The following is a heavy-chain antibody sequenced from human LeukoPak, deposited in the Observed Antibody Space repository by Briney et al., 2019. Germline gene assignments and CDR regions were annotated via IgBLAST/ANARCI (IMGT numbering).Heavy chain of an antibody. J-gene: IGHJ5*02. CDR2: IYYSGST. Sequence: PSETLSLTCTVSGGSISSYYWSWIRQPPGKGLEWIGYIYYSGSTNYNPSLKSRVTISVDTSKNQFSLKLSSVTAADTAVYYCARRVAVAGVWDWFDPWGQGTLVTVSS. CDR1: GGSISSYY. V-gene: IGHV4-59*08. D-gene: IGHD6-19*01. CDR3: ARRVAVAGVWDWFDP.